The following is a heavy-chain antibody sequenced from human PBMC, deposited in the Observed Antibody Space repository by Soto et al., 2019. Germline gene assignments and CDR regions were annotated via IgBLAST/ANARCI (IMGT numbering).Heavy chain of an antibody. V-gene: IGHV3-21*01. D-gene: IGHD3-22*01. CDR2: ISSSSSYI. CDR1: GFTFSRYG. CDR3: ARVFYYDSSGYHYGMDV. Sequence: GGSLRLSCAASGFTFSRYGIHWVRQAPGKGLEWVSSISSSSSYIYYADSVKGRFTISRDNAKNSLYLQMNSMRAEDTAVYYCARVFYYDSSGYHYGMDVWGQGTTVTVSS. J-gene: IGHJ6*02.